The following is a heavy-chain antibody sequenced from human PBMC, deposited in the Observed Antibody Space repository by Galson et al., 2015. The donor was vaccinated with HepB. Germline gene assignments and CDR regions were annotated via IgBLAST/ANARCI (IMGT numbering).Heavy chain of an antibody. CDR1: GGSINSGYHF. D-gene: IGHD5/OR15-5a*01. CDR3: ARGWLVSTVPLAYCYYGLDV. Sequence: PSETLSLTCTVSGGSINSGYHFWSWVRQPAGKGLEWIGRIFPGGSSNYNPSLKRRLTMSIDTSRSRFSLKVNSVTAADTAVYFCARGWLVSTVPLAYCYYGLDVWGQGASVTVSS. J-gene: IGHJ6*02. CDR2: IFPGGSS. V-gene: IGHV4-61*02.